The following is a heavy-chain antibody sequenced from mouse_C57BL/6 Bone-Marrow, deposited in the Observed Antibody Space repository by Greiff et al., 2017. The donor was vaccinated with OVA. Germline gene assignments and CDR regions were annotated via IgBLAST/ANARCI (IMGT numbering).Heavy chain of an antibody. CDR2: FYPGSGSI. V-gene: IGHV1-62-2*01. CDR1: GYTFTEYP. Sequence: VKVVESGAELVKPGASVKLSCKASGYTFTEYPIHWVKQRPGQGLEWIGWFYPGSGSIKYNEKFKDKATLTADKSSSTVYMELSRLTSEDSAVYFCARHEGGGMIRAWFAYWGQGTLVTVSA. J-gene: IGHJ3*01. D-gene: IGHD2-4*01. CDR3: ARHEGGGMIRAWFAY.